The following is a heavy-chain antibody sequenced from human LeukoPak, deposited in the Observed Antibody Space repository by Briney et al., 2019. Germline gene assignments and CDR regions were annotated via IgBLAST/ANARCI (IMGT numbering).Heavy chain of an antibody. J-gene: IGHJ3*02. D-gene: IGHD4-17*01. CDR2: ISSNGGST. Sequence: GGSLRLSCAASGFTFSSYAMHWVRQAPGKGLEYVSAISSNGGSTYYANSVKGRFTISRDNSKNTLYLQMGSLRAEDTAVYYCATDGLRLFPYGDYVSDAFDIWGQGTMVTVSS. V-gene: IGHV3-64*01. CDR3: ATDGLRLFPYGDYVSDAFDI. CDR1: GFTFSSYA.